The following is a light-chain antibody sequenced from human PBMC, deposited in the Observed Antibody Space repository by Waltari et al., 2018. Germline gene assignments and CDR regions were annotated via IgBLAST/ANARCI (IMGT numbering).Light chain of an antibody. CDR2: KAS. CDR3: QQYDSYSYT. CDR1: QSINTW. V-gene: IGKV1-5*03. J-gene: IGKJ2*01. Sequence: DIQMTQSPSTLSAAVRDTVTITCRASQSINTWLAWYQQKPGKAPKLLIYKASSLESGVPSRFSGSGSGTEFTLTISSLQPDDFATYYCQQYDSYSYTFGQGTRLEIK.